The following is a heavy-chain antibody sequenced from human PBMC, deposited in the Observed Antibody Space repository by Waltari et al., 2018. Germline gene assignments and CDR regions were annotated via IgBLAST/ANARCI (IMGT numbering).Heavy chain of an antibody. V-gene: IGHV3-23*01. CDR3: AKFYRTIFGVDDAFDI. CDR2: ISGSGGST. Sequence: EVQLLESGGGLVQPGGSLRLSCAAPGFTFSSYAMTWVRQAPGRGLEWVSAISGSGGSTYYADSVKGRFTISRDNSKNTLYLQMNSLRAEDTAVYYCAKFYRTIFGVDDAFDIWGQGTMVTVSS. D-gene: IGHD3-3*01. J-gene: IGHJ3*02. CDR1: GFTFSSYA.